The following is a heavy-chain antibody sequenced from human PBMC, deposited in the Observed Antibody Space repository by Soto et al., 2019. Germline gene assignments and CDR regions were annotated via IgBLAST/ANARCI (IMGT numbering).Heavy chain of an antibody. CDR1: GGSFSGYY. D-gene: IGHD3-22*01. J-gene: IGHJ2*01. CDR2: INHSGST. CDR3: ARDLGYYDSSGYYYDGYWYFDL. Sequence: SETLSLTCAVYGGSFSGYYWSWIRQPPGKGLEWIGEINHSGSTNYNPSLKSRVTISVDTSKNQFSLKLSSVTAADTAVYYCARDLGYYDSSGYYYDGYWYFDLWDRGTLVTVSS. V-gene: IGHV4-34*01.